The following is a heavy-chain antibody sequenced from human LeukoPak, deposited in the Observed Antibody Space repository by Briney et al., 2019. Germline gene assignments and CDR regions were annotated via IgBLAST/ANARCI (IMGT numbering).Heavy chain of an antibody. V-gene: IGHV3-30*18. CDR1: GFSFSSYG. CDR2: ISYDGSNK. CDR3: AKGRIAAAGRLDY. Sequence: GGSLGLSCAASGFSFSSYGVHWVRQAPGKGLEWVAVISYDGSNKYYADSVKGRFTISRDNSKNTLYLQMNSLRAEDTAVYYCAKGRIAAAGRLDYWGQGTLVTVSS. J-gene: IGHJ4*02. D-gene: IGHD6-13*01.